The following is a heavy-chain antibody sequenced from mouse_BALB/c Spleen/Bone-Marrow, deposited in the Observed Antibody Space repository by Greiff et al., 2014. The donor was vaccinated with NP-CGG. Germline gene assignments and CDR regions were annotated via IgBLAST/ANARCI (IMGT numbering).Heavy chain of an antibody. Sequence: EVQLVESGGGLVQPGGSRKLSCAASGFTFSDYGMAWVRQAPGKGPEWVAFISNLAYSIYYADTVTGRFTISRVNAKNTLYLEMSSLRSEDTAMYYCAREGGAMDYWGQGTSVTVSS. CDR1: GFTFSDYG. CDR3: AREGGAMDY. J-gene: IGHJ4*01. V-gene: IGHV5-15*02. CDR2: ISNLAYSI.